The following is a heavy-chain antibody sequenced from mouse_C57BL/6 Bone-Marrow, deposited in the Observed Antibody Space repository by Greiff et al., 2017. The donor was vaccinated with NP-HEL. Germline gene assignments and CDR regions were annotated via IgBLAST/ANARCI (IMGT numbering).Heavy chain of an antibody. V-gene: IGHV1-54*01. Sequence: QVQLQQSGAELVRPGTSVKVSCKASGYAFTNYLIEWVKQRPGQGLEWIGVINPGSGGTNYNEKFKGKATLTADKSSSTAYMQLSSLTSEDSAVYCCAREDYYGGRTMDDWGQGTSVTVSS. CDR2: INPGSGGT. D-gene: IGHD1-1*01. CDR1: GYAFTNYL. J-gene: IGHJ4*01. CDR3: AREDYYGGRTMDD.